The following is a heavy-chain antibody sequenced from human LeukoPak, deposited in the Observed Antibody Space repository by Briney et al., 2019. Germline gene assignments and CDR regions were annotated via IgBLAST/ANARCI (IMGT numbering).Heavy chain of an antibody. D-gene: IGHD2-21*01. CDR1: GGSISSYY. CDR2: IYYSGST. J-gene: IGHJ4*02. Sequence: SETLSLTCTVSGGSISSYYWSWIRQPPGKRLEWIGYIYYSGSTNYNPSLKSRVTISVDTSKNQFSLKLSSVTAADTAVYYCARVPIPVLVDYWGQGTLVTVSS. CDR3: ARVPIPVLVDY. V-gene: IGHV4-59*01.